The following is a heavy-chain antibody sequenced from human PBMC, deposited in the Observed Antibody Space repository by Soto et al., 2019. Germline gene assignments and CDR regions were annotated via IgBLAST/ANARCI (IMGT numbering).Heavy chain of an antibody. CDR3: ARVNWNLGYYGMDV. J-gene: IGHJ6*02. CDR1: GDSVSSNRAA. D-gene: IGHD1-7*01. Sequence: QTLSLTRALSGDSVSSNRAAWNWIRQSPSSGLEWLRRTYYRTKWNNDYAVSVKSRITINPDTSKNQFSLQLNSVTPEDTAVYYCARVNWNLGYYGMDVWGQGTTVTVSS. CDR2: TYYRTKWNN. V-gene: IGHV6-1*01.